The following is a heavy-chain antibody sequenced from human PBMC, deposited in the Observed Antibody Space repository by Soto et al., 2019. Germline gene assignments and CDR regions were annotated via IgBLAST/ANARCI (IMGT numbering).Heavy chain of an antibody. V-gene: IGHV4-30-4*01. J-gene: IGHJ6*02. CDR2: IYYSGST. CDR1: GGSISSGDYY. CDR3: ARESRRFLEWLLFGMDV. Sequence: QVQLQESGPGLVKPSQTLSLTCTVSGGSISSGDYYWSWIRQPPGKGLEWIGYIYYSGSTYYNPSLKSRVTISVDTSKNQFSLKLSSVTAADTAVYYCARESRRFLEWLLFGMDVWGQGTTVTVSS. D-gene: IGHD3-3*01.